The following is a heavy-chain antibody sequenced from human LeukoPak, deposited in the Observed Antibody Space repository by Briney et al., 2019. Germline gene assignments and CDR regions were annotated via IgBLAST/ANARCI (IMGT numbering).Heavy chain of an antibody. J-gene: IGHJ4*02. V-gene: IGHV1-69*05. Sequence: SVQVSCKASGYSFTSYGVSWVRQAPGQGLEWMGGIIPIFGTANYAQKFQGRVTITTDESTSTAYMELSSLRSEDTAVYYCARSPLILSIAARPKYYFDYWGQGTLVTVSS. CDR1: GYSFTSYG. CDR2: IIPIFGTA. D-gene: IGHD6-6*01. CDR3: ARSPLILSIAARPKYYFDY.